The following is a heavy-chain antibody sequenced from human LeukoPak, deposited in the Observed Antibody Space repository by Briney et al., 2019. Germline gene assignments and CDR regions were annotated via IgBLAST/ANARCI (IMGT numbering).Heavy chain of an antibody. V-gene: IGHV3-11*01. CDR1: GFTFSDYY. CDR3: AMYRSVSYAFDH. Sequence: PGGSLRLSCAASGFTFSDYYMNWIRQAPGRGLEWVSYISSSGNTFYYADSVKGRFTISRDNAKNSLYLQMNSLRVEDTAVYYCAMYRSVSYAFDHWGQGTLVIVSS. CDR2: ISSSGNTF. D-gene: IGHD3-10*01. J-gene: IGHJ4*02.